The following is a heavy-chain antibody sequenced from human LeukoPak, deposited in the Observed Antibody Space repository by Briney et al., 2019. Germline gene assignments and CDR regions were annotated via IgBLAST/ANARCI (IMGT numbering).Heavy chain of an antibody. V-gene: IGHV4-59*12. CDR3: ARGFTIFGVVKINDGSWFDP. D-gene: IGHD3-3*01. CDR1: GGSISSYY. CDR2: IYYSGST. Sequence: PSETLSLTCTVSGGSISSYYWSWLRQPPGKGLEWIGYIYYSGSTNYNPSLKSRVTISVDTSKNQFSLKLSSVTAADTAVYYCARGFTIFGVVKINDGSWFDPWGQGTLVTVSS. J-gene: IGHJ5*02.